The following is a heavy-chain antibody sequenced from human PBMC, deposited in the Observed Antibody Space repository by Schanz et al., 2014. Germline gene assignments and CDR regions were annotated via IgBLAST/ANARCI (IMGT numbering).Heavy chain of an antibody. Sequence: VQLVQSGAEVKRPGASVRVSCKASGYTFTSYYFNWVRQAPGQGLEWMGWMNPDSGNTGYAQKFQGRVTMTRNTSISTAYMELSSLRSEDTAVYYCARLGTGMAVAGSVIDSYYYYMDIWGEGTTVTVSS. CDR2: MNPDSGNT. J-gene: IGHJ6*03. CDR3: ARLGTGMAVAGSVIDSYYYYMDI. CDR1: GYTFTSYY. D-gene: IGHD6-19*01. V-gene: IGHV1-8*01.